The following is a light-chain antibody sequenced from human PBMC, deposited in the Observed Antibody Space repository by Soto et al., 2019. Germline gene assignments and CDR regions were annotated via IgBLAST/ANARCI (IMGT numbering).Light chain of an antibody. V-gene: IGLV1-44*01. CDR1: NSNIGSYT. CDR3: ATWDDSLNAWV. Sequence: QSLLTQPPSASGTPGQRVTISCSGRNSNIGSYTVNWYLQLPGTAPKLLIYSDNQRPSGVPDRFSGSKSGTSASLAISGLQSEDEADYYCATWDDSLNAWVFGGGTQLTVL. J-gene: IGLJ3*02. CDR2: SDN.